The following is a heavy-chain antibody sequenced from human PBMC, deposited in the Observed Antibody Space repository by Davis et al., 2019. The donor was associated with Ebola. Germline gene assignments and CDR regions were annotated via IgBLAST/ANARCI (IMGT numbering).Heavy chain of an antibody. J-gene: IGHJ5*02. CDR2: ISGSGGST. V-gene: IGHV3-23*01. Sequence: GGSLRLSCAASGFTFSSYAMSWVRQAPGKGLEWVSAISGSGGSTYYADSVKGRFTISRDNSKNTLYLQMNSLRVEDTAVYYCARGYSGYDWGWFDPWGQGTLVTVSS. CDR3: ARGYSGYDWGWFDP. D-gene: IGHD5-12*01. CDR1: GFTFSSYA.